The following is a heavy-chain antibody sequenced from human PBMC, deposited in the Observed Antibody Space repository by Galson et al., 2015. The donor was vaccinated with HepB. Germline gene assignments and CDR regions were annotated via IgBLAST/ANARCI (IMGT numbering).Heavy chain of an antibody. D-gene: IGHD3-10*01. J-gene: IGHJ4*02. CDR1: GFTFSSYS. Sequence: LRLSCAASGFTFSSYSLNWVRQAPGKGLEWVSYISSSSSYIYYADSVKGRFTISRDNAKNSLYLQMNSLRAEDTAVYYCARANGMVRGVIPYWGQGTLVTVSS. V-gene: IGHV3-21*01. CDR2: ISSSSSYI. CDR3: ARANGMVRGVIPY.